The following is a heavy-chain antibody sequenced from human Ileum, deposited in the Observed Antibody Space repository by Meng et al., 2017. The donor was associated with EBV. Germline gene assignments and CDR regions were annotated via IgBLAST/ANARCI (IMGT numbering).Heavy chain of an antibody. Sequence: VQLVESGGGLVKPGGSLRLSCAASGFNFDNFTMNWLRQGPGKGLEWVSSISKTSYYIYYADSVKGRFTISRDNADNSLYLRLNSLRAEDTAVYWCARGGLGNYGYWGQGTLVTVSS. J-gene: IGHJ4*02. CDR2: ISKTSYYI. V-gene: IGHV3-21*02. CDR3: ARGGLGNYGY. CDR1: GFNFDNFT. D-gene: IGHD4-11*01.